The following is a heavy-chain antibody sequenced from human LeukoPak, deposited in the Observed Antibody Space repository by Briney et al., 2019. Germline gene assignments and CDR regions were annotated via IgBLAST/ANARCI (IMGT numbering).Heavy chain of an antibody. Sequence: GGSLRLSCAASGFTFSSYAMHWVRQAPGKGLEWVAVIPYDGSNKYYADSVKGRFTISRDNSKNTLYLQMNSLRAEDTAVYYCARDKMGATFDYWGQGTLVTVSS. J-gene: IGHJ4*02. D-gene: IGHD1-26*01. V-gene: IGHV3-30-3*01. CDR2: IPYDGSNK. CDR3: ARDKMGATFDY. CDR1: GFTFSSYA.